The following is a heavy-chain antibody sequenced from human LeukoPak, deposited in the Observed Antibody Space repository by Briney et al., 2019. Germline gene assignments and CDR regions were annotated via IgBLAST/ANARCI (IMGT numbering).Heavy chain of an antibody. CDR1: GFTFSSYW. J-gene: IGHJ6*03. Sequence: PGGSLRLSCAASGFTFSSYWMHWVRQAPGKGLVWVSRINSDGSSTSYADSVKGRFTISRDNAKNTLYLQMNSLRAEDTAVYYCARMYYDILNYYYYMDVWGKGTTVTISS. D-gene: IGHD3-9*01. V-gene: IGHV3-74*01. CDR2: INSDGSST. CDR3: ARMYYDILNYYYYMDV.